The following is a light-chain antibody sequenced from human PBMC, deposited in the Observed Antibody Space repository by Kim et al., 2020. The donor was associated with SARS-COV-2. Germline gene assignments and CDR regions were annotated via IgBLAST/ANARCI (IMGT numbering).Light chain of an antibody. CDR3: QQANSFPWT. J-gene: IGKJ4*01. V-gene: IGKV1-12*02. CDR2: SAS. CDR1: QCVGSY. Sequence: ASVGDRVTITCRASQCVGSYLGWYQQKPGKAPNLLIYSASNLQSGVPSRFSGSGSGTDFTLTISSLQPEDFATYYCQQANSFPWTFGGGTKVDIK.